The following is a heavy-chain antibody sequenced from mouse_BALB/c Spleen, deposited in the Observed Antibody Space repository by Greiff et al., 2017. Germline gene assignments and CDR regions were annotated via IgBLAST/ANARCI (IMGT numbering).Heavy chain of an antibody. V-gene: IGHV5-4*02. D-gene: IGHD3-1*01. CDR1: GFTFSDYY. Sequence: EVNVVESGGGLVKPGGSLKLSCAASGFTFSDYYMYWVRQTPEKRLEWVATISDGGSYTYYPDSVKGRFTISRDNAKNNLYLQMSSLKSEDTAMYYCARKGLGEAMDYWGQGTSVTVSS. CDR3: ARKGLGEAMDY. J-gene: IGHJ4*01. CDR2: ISDGGSYT.